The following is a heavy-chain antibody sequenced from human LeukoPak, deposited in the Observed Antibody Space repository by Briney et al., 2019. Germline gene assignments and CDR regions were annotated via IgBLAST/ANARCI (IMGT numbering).Heavy chain of an antibody. V-gene: IGHV4-39*07. CDR2: IYYSGST. D-gene: IGHD3-3*01. Sequence: PSETLSLTCTVSGGSISSSSYYWGWIRQPPGKGLEWIGSIYYSGSTYYNPSLKSRVTISVDTSKNQFSLKLSSVTAADTAVYYCARGVVFGVVIIRRYFDYWGQGTLVTVSS. CDR3: ARGVVFGVVIIRRYFDY. J-gene: IGHJ4*02. CDR1: GGSISSSSYY.